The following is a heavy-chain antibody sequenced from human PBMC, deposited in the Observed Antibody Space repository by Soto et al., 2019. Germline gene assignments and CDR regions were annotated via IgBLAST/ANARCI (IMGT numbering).Heavy chain of an antibody. CDR3: AREVEVMVRHTNWLDP. Sequence: PSETLSLTCTISGGSISSGGYYWSWIRQHPGKGLEWIGYIYYSGSTYYNPSLKSRVTISVDTSKNQFSLKLSSVTAADTAVYYCAREVEVMVRHTNWLDPWGQGTLVTVSS. CDR1: GGSISSGGYY. CDR2: IYYSGST. J-gene: IGHJ5*02. D-gene: IGHD3-10*01. V-gene: IGHV4-31*03.